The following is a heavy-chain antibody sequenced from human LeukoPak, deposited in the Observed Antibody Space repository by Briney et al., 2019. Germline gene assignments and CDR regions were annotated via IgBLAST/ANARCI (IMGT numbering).Heavy chain of an antibody. D-gene: IGHD3-16*02. CDR2: IGYRGGSI. V-gene: IGHV3-23*01. CDR3: AKSWGYTRPYYNYMDV. J-gene: IGHJ6*03. Sequence: GSLRLSCAASGFTFSIYWMSWVRQAPGKGLEWVSIIGYRGGSIYYAYSVQGRFTISRDNSKNTLSLQMNGLRPEDTAVYYCAKSWGYTRPYYNYMDVWGKGTTVTVSS. CDR1: GFTFSIYW.